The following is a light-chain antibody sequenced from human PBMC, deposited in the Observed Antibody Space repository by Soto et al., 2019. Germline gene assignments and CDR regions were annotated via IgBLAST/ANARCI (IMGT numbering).Light chain of an antibody. Sequence: EIVLTQSPGTLSLSPGERATLSCRASQSVSSSYLAWYQQKPGQAPRLLIYGASSRATGIPDRFSGSGSGTDITLTTSRLAARDFAVYYCQQDGSLVPITFGPGTKVDI. J-gene: IGKJ3*01. CDR3: QQDGSLVPIT. V-gene: IGKV3-20*01. CDR2: GAS. CDR1: QSVSSSY.